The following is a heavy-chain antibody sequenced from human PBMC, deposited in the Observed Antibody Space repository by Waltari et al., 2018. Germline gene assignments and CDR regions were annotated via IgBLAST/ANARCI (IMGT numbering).Heavy chain of an antibody. D-gene: IGHD2-8*01. J-gene: IGHJ4*02. CDR1: GFTFSSYS. CDR3: ARDFRLLGVYDR. CDR2: ISSSSSTI. V-gene: IGHV3-48*04. Sequence: EVQLVESGGGLVQPGGSLRLSCAASGFTFSSYSMNWVRQAPGKGLEWVSYISSSSSTIYYADAVKGRFTISRDNAKNSLYLQMNSLRAEDTAVYYCARDFRLLGVYDRWGQGTLVTFSS.